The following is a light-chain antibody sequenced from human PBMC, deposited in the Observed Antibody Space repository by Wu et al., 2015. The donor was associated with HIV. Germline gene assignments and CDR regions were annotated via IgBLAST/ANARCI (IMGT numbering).Light chain of an antibody. CDR1: RDIKKY. CDR3: QQYDNFPPIT. Sequence: DIQMTQSPSSLSASVGDRVTITCQASRDIKKYLNWYQQKPGKGPKLLIYDASNLETGVPTRFSGNGSGTEFSFAISSLQPEDVAIYYCQQYDNFPPITFGQGTRLEIK. CDR2: DAS. J-gene: IGKJ5*01. V-gene: IGKV1-33*01.